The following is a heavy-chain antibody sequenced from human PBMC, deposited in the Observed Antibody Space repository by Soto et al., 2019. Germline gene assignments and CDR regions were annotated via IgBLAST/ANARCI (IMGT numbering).Heavy chain of an antibody. CDR1: GYSFTSYW. J-gene: IGHJ6*02. Sequence: GESLKISCKGSGYSFTSYWISWVRQMPVKGLEWMGRIDPSDSYTNYSPSFQGHVTISADKSISTAYLQWSSLKASDTAMYYCASSIAARPHYYYYGMDVWGQGTTVTVSS. CDR2: IDPSDSYT. V-gene: IGHV5-10-1*01. CDR3: ASSIAARPHYYYYGMDV. D-gene: IGHD6-6*01.